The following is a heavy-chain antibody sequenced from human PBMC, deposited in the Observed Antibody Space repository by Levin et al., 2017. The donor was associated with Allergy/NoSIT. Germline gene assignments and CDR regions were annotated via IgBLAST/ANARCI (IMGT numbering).Heavy chain of an antibody. D-gene: IGHD3-10*01. CDR2: IWYDGSNK. Sequence: GGSLRLSCAASGFTFSSYGMHWVRQAPGKGLEGVAVIWYDGSNKYYADSVKGRFTISRDNSKNTLYLQMNSLKAEDTAVYYCARESGSYYRYFDYWGQGTLVTVSS. CDR1: GFTFSSYG. J-gene: IGHJ4*02. V-gene: IGHV3-33*01. CDR3: ARESGSYYRYFDY.